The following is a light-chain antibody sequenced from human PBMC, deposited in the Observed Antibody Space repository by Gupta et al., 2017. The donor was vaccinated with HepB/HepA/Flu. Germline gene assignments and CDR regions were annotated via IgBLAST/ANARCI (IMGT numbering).Light chain of an antibody. V-gene: IGLV3-1*01. Sequence: SYSLTPPPPVSGAPRQPAPPTCSGDKLGDKYACWYQQKPGQSPVLVIYQDSKRPSGIPERFSGSNSGNTATLTISGTQAMDEADYYCQAWDSSTVVFGGGTKLTVL. CDR2: QDS. CDR1: KLGDKY. J-gene: IGLJ2*01. CDR3: QAWDSSTVV.